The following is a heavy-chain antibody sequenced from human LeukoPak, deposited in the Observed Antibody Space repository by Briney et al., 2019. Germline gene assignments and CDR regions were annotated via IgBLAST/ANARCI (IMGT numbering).Heavy chain of an antibody. CDR2: ISSSSSYI. J-gene: IGHJ4*02. V-gene: IGHV3-21*01. CDR1: GXTFSSYS. Sequence: LRLSXAASGXTFSSYSMNWVRQAPGKGLEWVSSISSSSSYIYYADSVKGRFTISRDNAKNSLYLQMNSLRAEDTAVYYCARAVPSTYYDDSSGYPDYWGQGTLVTVSS. CDR3: ARAVPSTYYDDSSGYPDY. D-gene: IGHD3-22*01.